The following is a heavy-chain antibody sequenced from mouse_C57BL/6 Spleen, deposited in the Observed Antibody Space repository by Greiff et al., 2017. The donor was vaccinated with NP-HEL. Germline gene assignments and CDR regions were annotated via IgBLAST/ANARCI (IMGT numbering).Heavy chain of an antibody. V-gene: IGHV1-15*01. CDR1: GYTFTDYE. CDR3: TRAGGKTAQATGFAY. CDR2: IDPETGGT. J-gene: IGHJ3*01. D-gene: IGHD3-2*02. Sequence: QVQLQQSGAELVRPGASVTLSCKASGYTFTDYEMHWVKQTPVHGLEWIGAIDPETGGTAYNQKFKGKAILTADKSSSTAYMVLRSLTSEDSAVYCGTRAGGKTAQATGFAYWGQGTLVTVSA.